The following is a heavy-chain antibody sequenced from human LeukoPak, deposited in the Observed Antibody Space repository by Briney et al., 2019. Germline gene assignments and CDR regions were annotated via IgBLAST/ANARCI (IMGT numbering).Heavy chain of an antibody. D-gene: IGHD5-18*01. CDR1: GFTFSSYA. J-gene: IGHJ3*02. CDR3: ARVFSTAMVTDAFDI. V-gene: IGHV3-23*01. CDR2: ISGSGGTT. Sequence: GGSLRLSCAASGFTFSSYAMSWVRQAPGKGLEWVSGISGSGGTTYYADSVKGRFTISRDNSKNTLYLQMNSLRAEDTAVYYCARVFSTAMVTDAFDIWGQGTMVTVSS.